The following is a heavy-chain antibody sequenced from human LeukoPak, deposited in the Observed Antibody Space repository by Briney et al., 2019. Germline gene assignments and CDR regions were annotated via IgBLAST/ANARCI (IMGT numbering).Heavy chain of an antibody. V-gene: IGHV3-7*01. CDR1: GFIFSDYS. J-gene: IGHJ4*02. Sequence: GGSLRLSCAASGFIFSDYSMGWVRQVPGEGLEWVANINDDGSEKHYVDSVKGRFTISRDNAKNSLYLQMNSLRAEDTAVYYCARAVGYSGFSDYWGQGTLVTVSS. CDR2: INDDGSEK. D-gene: IGHD5-12*01. CDR3: ARAVGYSGFSDY.